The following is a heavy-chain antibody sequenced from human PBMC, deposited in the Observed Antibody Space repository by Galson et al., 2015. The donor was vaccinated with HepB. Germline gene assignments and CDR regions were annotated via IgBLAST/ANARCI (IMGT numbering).Heavy chain of an antibody. CDR1: GYTFTSYA. D-gene: IGHD5-12*01. CDR3: ARFLVVVATTEDIGDY. Sequence: SVKVSCKASGYTFTSYAMNWVRQAPEQGLEWMGWINTNTGNPTYAQGFTGRFVFSLDTSVSTAYLQISSLKAEDTAVYYCARFLVVVATTEDIGDYWGQGTLVTVSS. V-gene: IGHV7-4-1*02. CDR2: INTNTGNP. J-gene: IGHJ4*02.